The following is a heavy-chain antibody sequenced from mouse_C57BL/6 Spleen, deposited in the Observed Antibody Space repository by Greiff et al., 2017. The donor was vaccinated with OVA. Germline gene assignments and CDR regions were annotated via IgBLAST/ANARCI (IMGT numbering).Heavy chain of an antibody. CDR3: ARVDYYGSSYGDYFDY. CDR1: GYTFTDYY. D-gene: IGHD1-1*01. J-gene: IGHJ2*01. CDR2: INPNNGGT. Sequence: VQLQQSGPELVKPGASVKISCKASGYTFTDYYMNWVKQSHGKSLEWIGDINPNNGGTSYNQTFKGKATLTVDESSSTAYMELRSLTSEDSAVYYCARVDYYGSSYGDYFDYWGQGTTLTVSS. V-gene: IGHV1-26*01.